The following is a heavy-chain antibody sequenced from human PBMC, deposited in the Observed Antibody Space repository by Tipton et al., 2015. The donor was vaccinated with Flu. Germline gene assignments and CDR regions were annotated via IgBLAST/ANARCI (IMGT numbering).Heavy chain of an antibody. CDR2: IHRAGNT. V-gene: IGHV4-34*01. Sequence: TLSLTCAVYGGSFSGYYWNWIRQPPGKGLEWIANIHRAGNTYYNPSLKSRVTLSVDTSKNQFSLKLTSVTAADTAVYYCARRDYSNYVSEPKNWFDTWGQGTLVTVSS. J-gene: IGHJ5*02. CDR1: GGSFSGYY. CDR3: ARRDYSNYVSEPKNWFDT. D-gene: IGHD4-11*01.